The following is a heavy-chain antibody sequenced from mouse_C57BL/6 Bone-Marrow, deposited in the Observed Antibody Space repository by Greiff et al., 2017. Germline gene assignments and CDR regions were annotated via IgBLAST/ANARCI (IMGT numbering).Heavy chain of an antibody. CDR1: GFTFSSYG. V-gene: IGHV5-6*01. J-gene: IGHJ2*01. D-gene: IGHD3-2*02. Sequence: EVKLVESGGDLVKPGGSLKLSCAASGFTFSSYGMSWVRQTPDKRLEWVATISSGGSYTYYPDGVKGRFAISRDNAKNILYLQMSSQKSEDTAMYYCARLDSSGYFDYWGQGTTLTVSS. CDR3: ARLDSSGYFDY. CDR2: ISSGGSYT.